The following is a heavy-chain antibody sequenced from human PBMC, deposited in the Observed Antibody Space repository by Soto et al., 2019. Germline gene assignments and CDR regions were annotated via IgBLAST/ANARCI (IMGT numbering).Heavy chain of an antibody. CDR2: INAGNGNT. D-gene: IGHD2-2*01. Sequence: ASVKVSCKASGYTFTSYAMHWVRQAPGQRLEWKGWINAGNGNTKYSQKFQGRVTITRDTSASTAYMELSSLRSEDTAVYYCARGYCSSTSCYHDYYYYYGMDVWGQGTTVTVSS. V-gene: IGHV1-3*01. CDR3: ARGYCSSTSCYHDYYYYYGMDV. J-gene: IGHJ6*02. CDR1: GYTFTSYA.